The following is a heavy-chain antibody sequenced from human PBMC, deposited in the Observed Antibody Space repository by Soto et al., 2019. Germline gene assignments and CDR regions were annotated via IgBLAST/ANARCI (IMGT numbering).Heavy chain of an antibody. V-gene: IGHV1-69*12. J-gene: IGHJ6*02. D-gene: IGHD6-6*01. CDR3: ARGVKYSSSSGRDYYYGMDV. CDR2: IIPIFGTA. CDR1: GGTFSSYA. Sequence: QVQLVQSGAEVKKPGSSVKVSCKASGGTFSSYAISWVRQAPGQGLEWMGGIIPIFGTANYAQKFQGRVTITADESTSTADMELSSPRSEDTAVYYCARGVKYSSSSGRDYYYGMDVWGQGTTVTVSS.